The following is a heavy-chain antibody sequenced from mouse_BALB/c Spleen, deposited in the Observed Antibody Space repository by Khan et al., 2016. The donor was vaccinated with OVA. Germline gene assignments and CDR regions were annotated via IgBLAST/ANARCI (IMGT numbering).Heavy chain of an antibody. J-gene: IGHJ3*01. CDR1: GYTFTSYT. CDR2: INPSNDYT. V-gene: IGHV1-4*01. D-gene: IGHD1-1*01. Sequence: QVQLQQSGAELTRPGASVKMSCKASGYTFTSYTMHWLKQRPGQGLEWIGYINPSNDYTNYNQKFQDKATLTADKSSTTAYMQLNSLTSEDSAVYYFARSGAYYSSSAWFAFWGQGTLVTVSA. CDR3: ARSGAYYSSSAWFAF.